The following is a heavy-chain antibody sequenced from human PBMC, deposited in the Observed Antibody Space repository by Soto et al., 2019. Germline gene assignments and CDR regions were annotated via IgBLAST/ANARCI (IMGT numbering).Heavy chain of an antibody. CDR2: IWYDGSNK. V-gene: IGHV3-33*01. J-gene: IGHJ4*02. CDR1: GFTFSSYG. CDR3: ARDQVYCSGDSCYSTYFDY. Sequence: GGSLRLSCAASGFTFSSYGIHWVRQAPGKGLEWVAVIWYDGSNKYYADSVKGRFTISRDNSKNTLYLQMNSLRAEDTAVYYCARDQVYCSGDSCYSTYFDYWGQGTLVTVSS. D-gene: IGHD2-15*01.